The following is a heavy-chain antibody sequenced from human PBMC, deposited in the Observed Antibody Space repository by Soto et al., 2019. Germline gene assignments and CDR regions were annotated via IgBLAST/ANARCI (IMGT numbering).Heavy chain of an antibody. CDR2: ISAYNGNT. CDR1: GYTFTNYG. Sequence: QVQLVQSGAEVKKPGASVKVSCKASGYTFTNYGISWVRQAPGQGLAWMGWISAYNGNTNYAQKLQGRVTMTTDTSTSTAYMELRSLRSDDTAVYYCARDPPIWFGELKPIDYWGQGTLVTVSS. J-gene: IGHJ4*02. D-gene: IGHD3-10*01. V-gene: IGHV1-18*01. CDR3: ARDPPIWFGELKPIDY.